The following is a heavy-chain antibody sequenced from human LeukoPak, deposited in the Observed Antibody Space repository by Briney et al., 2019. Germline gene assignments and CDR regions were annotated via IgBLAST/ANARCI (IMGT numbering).Heavy chain of an antibody. J-gene: IGHJ4*02. CDR1: GFTFDDYA. D-gene: IGHD2-2*01. V-gene: IGHV3-9*01. Sequence: GGSLRLSCAASGFTFDDYAMHWVRQAPGKGLEWVSGISWNSGSIGYADSVKGRFTISKDNAKNTVYLQMNNLRAEDTAVYYCVSFYETYWGRGTLVTVSS. CDR2: ISWNSGSI. CDR3: VSFYETY.